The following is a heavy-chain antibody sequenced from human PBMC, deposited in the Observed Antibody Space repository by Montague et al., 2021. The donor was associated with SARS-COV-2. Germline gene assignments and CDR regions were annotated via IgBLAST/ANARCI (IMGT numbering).Heavy chain of an antibody. CDR2: ISGSGFGGPYI. Sequence: SLRLSCAASGFNFTNYNISWVHQPPGTGLEWVSSISGSGFGGPYIYYSDSVKGRFTTSRDNAKSSVYLQMNSLRAEDTALYYCAGESVSSFGVVIFGMAVGGRGTTITVSS. D-gene: IGHD3-3*01. V-gene: IGHV3-21*01. CDR3: AGESVSSFGVVIFGMAV. CDR1: GFNFTNYN. J-gene: IGHJ6*01.